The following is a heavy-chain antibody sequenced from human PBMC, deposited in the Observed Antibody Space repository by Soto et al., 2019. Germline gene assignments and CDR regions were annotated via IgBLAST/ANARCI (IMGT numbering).Heavy chain of an antibody. CDR3: ARSSGYDLDYYYGMDV. CDR2: VSAYNGNT. V-gene: IGHV1-18*01. D-gene: IGHD5-12*01. Sequence: QVQLVQSGAEVKKPGASVKVSCKASGYIFTNYGITWVRQAPGQGLEWMEWVSAYNGNTNYAQKLQGRVTMTTDTSTSTAYMELRSLRSDDTAVYYCARSSGYDLDYYYGMDVWGQGTTVTVSS. J-gene: IGHJ6*02. CDR1: GYIFTNYG.